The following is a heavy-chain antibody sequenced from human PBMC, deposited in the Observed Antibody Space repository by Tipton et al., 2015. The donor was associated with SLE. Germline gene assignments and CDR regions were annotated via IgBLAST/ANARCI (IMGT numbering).Heavy chain of an antibody. D-gene: IGHD2-15*01. J-gene: IGHJ4*02. V-gene: IGHV4-61*02. Sequence: TLSLTCTVSGGSIGSGSYYWTWIRQPVGKGPEWIGRIYSRGSMNYNPSLKSRVTISLDTSTNRFSLKLSSVTAADTAVYYCARVPVARHYFDYWGQGTLVTVSS. CDR2: IYSRGSM. CDR1: GGSIGSGSYY. CDR3: ARVPVARHYFDY.